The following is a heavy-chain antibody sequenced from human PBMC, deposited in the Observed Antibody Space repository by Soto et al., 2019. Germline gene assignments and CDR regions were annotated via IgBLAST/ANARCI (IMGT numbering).Heavy chain of an antibody. J-gene: IGHJ4*02. CDR2: IYPGDSDT. D-gene: IGHD4-17*01. V-gene: IGHV5-51*01. Sequence: PGESLKISCKGSGYSFTNHWIGWVRQMPGKGLEWMGIIYPGDSDTRYSPSFQGQVTISADKSISTAYLRWSSLRASDTAIYYCARLEYGDRSYFDSWGQGALVTVSS. CDR1: GYSFTNHW. CDR3: ARLEYGDRSYFDS.